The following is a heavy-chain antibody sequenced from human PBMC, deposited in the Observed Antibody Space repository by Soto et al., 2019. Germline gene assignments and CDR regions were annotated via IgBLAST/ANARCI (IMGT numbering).Heavy chain of an antibody. J-gene: IGHJ5*02. V-gene: IGHV4-30-2*01. Sequence: QMRLQESGSGLVKPSQTLSLTCAVSGGSISSGGYAWNWIRQPPGKGLEWIGYIYHSGYTSYNPSLKNRVTISVDKSKNQFSLTLRFVTAADTAVYYCARDSLTGNYFDPWGQGTRVTVSS. D-gene: IGHD1-7*01. CDR3: ARDSLTGNYFDP. CDR1: GGSISSGGYA. CDR2: IYHSGYT.